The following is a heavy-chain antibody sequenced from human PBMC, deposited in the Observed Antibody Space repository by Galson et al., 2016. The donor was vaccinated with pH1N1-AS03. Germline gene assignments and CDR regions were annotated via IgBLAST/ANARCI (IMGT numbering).Heavy chain of an antibody. V-gene: IGHV1-2*02. Sequence: SVKVSCKASGYTFTGNYLHWVRQAPGQGLEWVGWINPNSGDTSYAQKFQGRVTMTRDTSISAAFLELSRLRSDDTAVYYCARVLFGIERGGSSAFDLWGQGTLVTVSS. CDR1: GYTFTGNY. J-gene: IGHJ3*01. CDR3: ARVLFGIERGGSSAFDL. D-gene: IGHD3-10*01. CDR2: INPNSGDT.